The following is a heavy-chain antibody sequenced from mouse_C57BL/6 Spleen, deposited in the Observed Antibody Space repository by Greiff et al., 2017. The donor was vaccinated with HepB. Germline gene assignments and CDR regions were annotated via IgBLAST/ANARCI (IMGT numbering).Heavy chain of an antibody. D-gene: IGHD2-5*01. CDR3: AIYSNAYYFDY. J-gene: IGHJ2*01. CDR2: INPNNGGT. V-gene: IGHV1-26*01. CDR1: GYTFTDYY. Sequence: VQLQQSGPELVKPGASVKISCKASGYTFTDYYMNWVKQSHGKSLEWIGDINPNNGGTSYNQKFKGKATLTVDKSSSTAYMELRGLTSEDSAVYYCAIYSNAYYFDYWGQGTTLTVSS.